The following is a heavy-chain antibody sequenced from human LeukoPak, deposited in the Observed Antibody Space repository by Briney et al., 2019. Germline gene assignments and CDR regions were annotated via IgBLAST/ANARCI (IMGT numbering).Heavy chain of an antibody. D-gene: IGHD4-17*01. J-gene: IGHJ6*02. V-gene: IGHV3-21*01. CDR2: ISSSSSYI. CDR3: ARWRVTVTTFYYYYYGMDV. Sequence: GGSLRLSCAASGFTFSSYSMNWVRQAPGKGLEWVSSISSSSSYIYYADSVKGRFTISRDNAKNSLYLQMNSLRAEDTAVYYCARWRVTVTTFYYYYYGMDVWGQGTTVTVSS. CDR1: GFTFSSYS.